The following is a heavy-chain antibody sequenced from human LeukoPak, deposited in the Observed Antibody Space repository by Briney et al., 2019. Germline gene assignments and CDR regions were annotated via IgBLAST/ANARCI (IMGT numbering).Heavy chain of an antibody. V-gene: IGHV4-39*01. D-gene: IGHD6-19*01. CDR2: IYYSGST. J-gene: IGHJ4*02. Sequence: PSETLSLTCTVSGGSISSSSYYWGWIRQPPGKGLEWIGSIYYSGSTYCNPFLKSRVTISVDTSKNQFSLKLSSVTAADMAVYYCARQAISSGWLIDYWGQGTLVTVSS. CDR3: ARQAISSGWLIDY. CDR1: GGSISSSSYY.